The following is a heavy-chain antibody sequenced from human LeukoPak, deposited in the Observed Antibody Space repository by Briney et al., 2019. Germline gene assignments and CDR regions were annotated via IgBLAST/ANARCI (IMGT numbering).Heavy chain of an antibody. Sequence: KPSETLSLTCAVSGVSISTTTWWSWVRQSPGKGLEWIGEIYHSGDTNYNPSLESRVTISVDKSRNQFSLRLTSVTAADTAIYYCVRDLGNIAMMGTDYWGQGTLVTVSS. CDR2: IYHSGDT. J-gene: IGHJ4*02. V-gene: IGHV4-4*02. D-gene: IGHD3-22*01. CDR1: GVSISTTTW. CDR3: VRDLGNIAMMGTDY.